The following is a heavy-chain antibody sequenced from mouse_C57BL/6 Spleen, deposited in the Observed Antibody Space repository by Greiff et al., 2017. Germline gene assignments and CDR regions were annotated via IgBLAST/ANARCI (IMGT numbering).Heavy chain of an antibody. CDR3: AKHYSNRYAMDY. D-gene: IGHD2-5*01. V-gene: IGHV2-6-1*01. CDR2: IWSDGST. J-gene: IGHJ4*01. CDR1: GFSLTSYG. Sequence: VKLMESGPGLVAPSQSLSITCTVSGFSLTSYGVHWVRQPPGKGLEWLVVIWSDGSTTYNSALKSRLSISKDNSKSQVFLKMNSLQTDDTAMYYCAKHYSNRYAMDYWGQGTSVTVSS.